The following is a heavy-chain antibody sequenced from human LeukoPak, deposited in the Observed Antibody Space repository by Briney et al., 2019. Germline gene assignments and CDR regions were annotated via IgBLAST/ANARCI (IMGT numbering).Heavy chain of an antibody. CDR1: GGSISNTNW. Sequence: KTSETLSLTCGVSGGSISNTNWWSWVRQPPGQGLEWIGEISLTGLTHYNPSLESRVTVSLDKSKNQLSLNPTSVTAADTAVYYCSRENGAFSPFGYWGQGTLVTVLS. D-gene: IGHD2-8*01. J-gene: IGHJ4*02. CDR2: ISLTGLT. V-gene: IGHV4-4*02. CDR3: SRENGAFSPFGY.